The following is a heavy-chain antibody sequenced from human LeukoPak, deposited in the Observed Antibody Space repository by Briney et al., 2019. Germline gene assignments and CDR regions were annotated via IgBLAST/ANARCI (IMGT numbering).Heavy chain of an antibody. CDR3: ARDSRWYFAL. CDR1: GFTFSSYG. CDR2: IRYDGSNK. Sequence: GGSLRLSCAASGFTFSSYGMHWVRQAPGKGLEWVAFIRYDGSNKYYADSVKGRFTISRDNAKNSLYLQMNNLRAEDTAVYYCARDSRWYFALWGQGTLVTVSS. J-gene: IGHJ4*02. V-gene: IGHV3-30*02. D-gene: IGHD3-9*01.